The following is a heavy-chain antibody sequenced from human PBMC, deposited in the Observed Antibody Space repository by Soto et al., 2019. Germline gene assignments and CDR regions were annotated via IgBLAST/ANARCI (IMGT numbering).Heavy chain of an antibody. Sequence: SETLSLTCTVSGGSVSSGSYYWSWIRQPPGKGLEWIGYIYYSGSTNYNPSLKSRVTISVDTSKNQFSLKLSSVTAADTAVYYCARAGGGVVPAAVSRYGMDVWGQGTTVTVSS. J-gene: IGHJ6*02. CDR1: GGSVSSGSYY. V-gene: IGHV4-61*01. CDR2: IYYSGST. CDR3: ARAGGGVVPAAVSRYGMDV. D-gene: IGHD2-2*01.